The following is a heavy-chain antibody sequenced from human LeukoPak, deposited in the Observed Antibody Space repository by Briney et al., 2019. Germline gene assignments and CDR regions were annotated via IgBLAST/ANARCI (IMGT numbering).Heavy chain of an antibody. Sequence: GRSLRLSCAASGFSFSSYGMHWVRQAPGKGLEWVALTSYDGSNKYYGDSVKGRFTISRDNSKNTLYLQMNSLRAQDTAVYYCAKMPRDFWSAFYHYFDFWGQGTLVTVSS. D-gene: IGHD3-3*01. V-gene: IGHV3-30*18. CDR1: GFSFSSYG. CDR3: AKMPRDFWSAFYHYFDF. CDR2: TSYDGSNK. J-gene: IGHJ4*02.